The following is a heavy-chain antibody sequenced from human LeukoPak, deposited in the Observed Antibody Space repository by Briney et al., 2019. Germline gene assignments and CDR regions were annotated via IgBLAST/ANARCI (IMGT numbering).Heavy chain of an antibody. CDR3: ARETGDLEGVFDY. J-gene: IGHJ4*02. D-gene: IGHD7-27*01. CDR1: GFTFSSYG. Sequence: GGSLRLSCAASGFTFSSYGMHWVRQAPGKGLEWVAVIWYDGSNKYYADSVKGRFTISRDNSKNTLYLQMNSLRAEDTAVYYCARETGDLEGVFDYWGQGTLVTVSS. CDR2: IWYDGSNK. V-gene: IGHV3-33*01.